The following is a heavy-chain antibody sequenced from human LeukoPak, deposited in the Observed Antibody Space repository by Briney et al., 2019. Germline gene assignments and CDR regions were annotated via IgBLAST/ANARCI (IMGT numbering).Heavy chain of an antibody. CDR2: MNPNSGNT. J-gene: IGHJ3*02. Sequence: ASVKVSCKASGGTFSSYDINWVRQATGQGLEWMGWMNPNSGNTGYAQKFQGRVTITRNTSISTAYMELSSLRSEDTAVYYCARARGSDYYDFWSGFYGVYQDAFDIWGQGTMVTVSS. CDR1: GGTFSSYD. CDR3: ARARGSDYYDFWSGFYGVYQDAFDI. D-gene: IGHD3-3*01. V-gene: IGHV1-8*03.